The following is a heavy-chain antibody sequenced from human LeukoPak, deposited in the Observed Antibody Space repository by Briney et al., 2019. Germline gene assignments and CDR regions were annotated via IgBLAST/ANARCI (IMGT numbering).Heavy chain of an antibody. D-gene: IGHD4-11*01. Sequence: SETLSLTCTVSGGSISSSSYYWSWIRQPAGKGLEWIGRIYTSGSTNYNPSLKSRVTISVDTSKNQFSLKLSSVTAADTAVYYCARAVTVPYYYYYMDVWGKGTTVTVSS. CDR3: ARAVTVPYYYYYMDV. V-gene: IGHV4-61*02. CDR2: IYTSGST. J-gene: IGHJ6*03. CDR1: GGSISSSSYY.